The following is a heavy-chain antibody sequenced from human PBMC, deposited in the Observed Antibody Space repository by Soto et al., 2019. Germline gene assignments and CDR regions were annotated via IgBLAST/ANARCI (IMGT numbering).Heavy chain of an antibody. V-gene: IGHV1-18*01. Sequence: QVQLVQSGDEVRKPGSSVKVSCKASGYIFVNYGIAWVRQAPGQGLEWMGWISPYSGNTHYASKVQGRLTMTTDTCTSTAYMALVRLTSDATAVYSGWMVDNYVAPTPLDVWGQGTTVTVSS. J-gene: IGHJ6*02. CDR3: WMVDNYVAPTPLDV. CDR2: ISPYSGNT. D-gene: IGHD3-16*01. CDR1: GYIFVNYG.